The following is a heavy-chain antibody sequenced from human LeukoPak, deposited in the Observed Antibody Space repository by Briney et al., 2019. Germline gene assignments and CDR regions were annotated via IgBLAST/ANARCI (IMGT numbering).Heavy chain of an antibody. CDR2: ISRSGDTT. CDR1: GFTFSSFA. V-gene: IGHV3-23*01. CDR3: EKIPQVVTVTVPYFDQ. J-gene: IGHJ4*02. Sequence: GGSLRLSCAASGFTFSSFAMNWVRQAPGKGLEWVAIISRSGDTTHYTDSVKGRFTVSRDNSKNTLYLQMNSLRVEDTAVYYCEKIPQVVTVTVPYFDQWGQGTLVTVS. D-gene: IGHD2-21*02.